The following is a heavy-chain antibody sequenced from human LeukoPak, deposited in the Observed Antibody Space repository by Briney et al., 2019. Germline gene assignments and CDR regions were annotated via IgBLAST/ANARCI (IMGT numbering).Heavy chain of an antibody. CDR2: INHSGST. Sequence: SETLSLTCAVYGGSFSGYYWSWIRQPPGKGLEWIGEINHSGSTNYNPSLKSRVTISVDTSKNQFSLKLSSVTAADTAVYYCARAFRVTLDYWGQGTLVTVSS. D-gene: IGHD2-21*02. CDR3: ARAFRVTLDY. J-gene: IGHJ4*02. V-gene: IGHV4-34*01. CDR1: GGSFSGYY.